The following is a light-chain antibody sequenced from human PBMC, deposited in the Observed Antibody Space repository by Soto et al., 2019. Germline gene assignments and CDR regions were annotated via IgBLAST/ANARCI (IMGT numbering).Light chain of an antibody. CDR3: QQSDSTPWT. CDR2: AAS. Sequence: DIQVTQSPSSLSASVGDRVTITCRASQDISFYLNWYQQQPGKAPKLLIYAASYLEGGVPSRFSGSGSGTDFTLTISSLQPEDFATYYCQQSDSTPWTFGQGTRVEIK. V-gene: IGKV1-39*01. J-gene: IGKJ1*01. CDR1: QDISFY.